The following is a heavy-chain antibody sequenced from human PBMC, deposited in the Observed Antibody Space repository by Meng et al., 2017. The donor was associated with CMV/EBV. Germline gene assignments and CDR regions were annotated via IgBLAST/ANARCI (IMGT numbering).Heavy chain of an antibody. V-gene: IGHV3-23*01. Sequence: GESLKISCAASGFTFSSYAMSWVRQAPGKGLEWVSAISGSGGSTYYADSVKGRLNISRDNSKNTLYLQMNSLRAEDTAVYYCAKERKEYYDILTADYGMEVWGQGTTVTVSS. D-gene: IGHD3-9*01. J-gene: IGHJ6*02. CDR2: ISGSGGST. CDR3: AKERKEYYDILTADYGMEV. CDR1: GFTFSSYA.